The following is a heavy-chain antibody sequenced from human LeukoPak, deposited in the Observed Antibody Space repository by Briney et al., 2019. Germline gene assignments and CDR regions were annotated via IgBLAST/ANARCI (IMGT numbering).Heavy chain of an antibody. Sequence: GGSLRLSCAASGFTFSSYGMHWVRQAPGKGLEWVAVIWYDGSNKYYADSVKGRFTISRDNSKNMLYLQMNSLRAEDTAVYYCARDDRDGNWFDPWGQGTLVTVSS. V-gene: IGHV3-33*01. J-gene: IGHJ5*02. D-gene: IGHD5-24*01. CDR3: ARDDRDGNWFDP. CDR1: GFTFSSYG. CDR2: IWYDGSNK.